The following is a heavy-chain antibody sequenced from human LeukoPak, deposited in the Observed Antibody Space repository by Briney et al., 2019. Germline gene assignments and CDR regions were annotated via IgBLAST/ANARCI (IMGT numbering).Heavy chain of an antibody. Sequence: NSSETLSLTCAVYGGSFSGYYWSWIRQPPGKGLEWIGEINHSGSTNYNPSLKSRVTISVDTSKNQFSLKLSSVTAADTAVYYCARSLGWSGWYLGLDVWGKGTTVTISS. CDR2: INHSGST. D-gene: IGHD6-19*01. CDR3: ARSLGWSGWYLGLDV. V-gene: IGHV4-34*01. CDR1: GGSFSGYY. J-gene: IGHJ6*04.